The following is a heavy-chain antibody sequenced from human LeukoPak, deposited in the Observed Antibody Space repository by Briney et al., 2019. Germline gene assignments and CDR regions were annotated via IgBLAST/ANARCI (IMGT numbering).Heavy chain of an antibody. CDR2: INPNGDST. Sequence: ASVKVSCKASGYTFGNYLIHWVRQAPGQGLEWMGTINPNGDSTNYAQRFQGRITLTEDTSTSTVYMELSSLTSEDTAIYYCARPLYCDGYNCGYWLDPWGPGTLVTVSS. J-gene: IGHJ5*02. CDR1: GYTFGNYL. V-gene: IGHV1-46*01. CDR3: ARPLYCDGYNCGYWLDP. D-gene: IGHD1-20*01.